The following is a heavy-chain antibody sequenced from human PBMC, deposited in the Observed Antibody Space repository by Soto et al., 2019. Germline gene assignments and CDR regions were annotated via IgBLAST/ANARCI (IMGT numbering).Heavy chain of an antibody. J-gene: IGHJ4*02. V-gene: IGHV3-23*01. Sequence: EVQLLESGGGLVQPGGSLRLSCAASGFTFRSYAMRWVRQAPGKGLEWVSSISGSGGSTYYADSVKGRFTISIDNSKNTLYLQMNSLRAEDTAVYYCAKDGYSTSSFVDYWGQGTLVTVSS. CDR3: AKDGYSTSSFVDY. CDR1: GFTFRSYA. D-gene: IGHD6-6*01. CDR2: ISGSGGST.